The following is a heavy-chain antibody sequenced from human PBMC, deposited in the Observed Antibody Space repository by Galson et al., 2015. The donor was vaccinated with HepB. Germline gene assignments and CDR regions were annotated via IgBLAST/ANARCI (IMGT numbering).Heavy chain of an antibody. D-gene: IGHD3-3*01. CDR3: ARGPSNQRFLEWLFVQDYYYYYMDV. J-gene: IGHJ6*03. CDR2: ISAYNGNT. CDR1: GYTFTSYG. Sequence: SVKVSCKASGYTFTSYGISWVRQAPGQGLEWMGWISAYNGNTNYAQKLQGRVTMTTDTSTSTAYMELRSLRSDDTAVYYCARGPSNQRFLEWLFVQDYYYYYMDVWGKGTTVTVSS. V-gene: IGHV1-18*01.